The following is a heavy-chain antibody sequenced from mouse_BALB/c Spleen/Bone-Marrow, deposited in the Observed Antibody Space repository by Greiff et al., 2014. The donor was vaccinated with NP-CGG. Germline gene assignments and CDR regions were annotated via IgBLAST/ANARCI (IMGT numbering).Heavy chain of an antibody. CDR3: SRDYYGSGYFDC. V-gene: IGHV3-2*02. CDR2: INYNGST. CDR1: GSSITSDYA. D-gene: IGHD1-1*01. J-gene: IGHJ2*01. Sequence: EVQGVESGPGLVIPSQSVSLTCTVSGSSITSDYAWNWIRQSPGSKLEWRGYINYNGSTTYKPSLTSRISITRNTSKNQLFLQLNSVTNEDTATYYCSRDYYGSGYFDCWGQGTTLTVSS.